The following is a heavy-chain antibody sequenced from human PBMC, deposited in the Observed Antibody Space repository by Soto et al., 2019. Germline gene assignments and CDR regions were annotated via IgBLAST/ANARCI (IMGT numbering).Heavy chain of an antibody. J-gene: IGHJ3*02. CDR1: GFTFDDYA. V-gene: IGHV3-9*01. D-gene: IGHD6-19*01. Sequence: GGSLRLSCAASGFTFDDYAMHWVRQAPGKGLEWVSGISWNSGSIGYADSVKGRFTISRDNAKNSLYLQMNSLRAEDTALYYCAKDTVAGSRGAFDIWGQGTMVTVSS. CDR3: AKDTVAGSRGAFDI. CDR2: ISWNSGSI.